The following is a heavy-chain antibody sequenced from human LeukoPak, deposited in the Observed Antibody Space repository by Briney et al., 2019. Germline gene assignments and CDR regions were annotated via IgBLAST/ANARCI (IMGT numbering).Heavy chain of an antibody. CDR2: TYYSGNT. Sequence: SETLSLTCTVSGGSMTNYYWTWIRQSPGKGLEWIGHTYYSGNTDYNPSLKSRVTISIDTSKNQFSLKLSSVTAADTAVYYCTRGRAYYDSTGYYYWGRGILVTVSS. CDR1: GGSMTNYY. CDR3: TRGRAYYDSTGYYY. D-gene: IGHD3-22*01. V-gene: IGHV4-59*01. J-gene: IGHJ4*02.